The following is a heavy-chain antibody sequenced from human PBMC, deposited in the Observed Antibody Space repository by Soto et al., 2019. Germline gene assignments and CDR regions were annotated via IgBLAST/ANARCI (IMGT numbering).Heavy chain of an antibody. CDR3: ARHLGPTTSENGFDP. CDR1: GYTFFTYD. D-gene: IGHD5-12*01. J-gene: IGHJ5*02. CDR2: ICTYSGDT. V-gene: IGHV1-18*01. Sequence: QVHLVQSGVEVKTPGASVKVSCQASGYTFFTYDISWVRQAPGQGLEWMGWICTYSGDTRYAQKFQGRVTMTTDTSTTTAYLELRSLRSDDTAVYYCARHLGPTTSENGFDPWGQGTLVTVSS.